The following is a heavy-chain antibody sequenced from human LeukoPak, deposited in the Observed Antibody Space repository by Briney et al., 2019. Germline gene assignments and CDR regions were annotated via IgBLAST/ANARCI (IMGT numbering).Heavy chain of an antibody. CDR1: GFTFSDYY. Sequence: PGGSLRLSCAASGFTFSDYYMSWIRQVPGKGLEWVSYIGRSGTTIHYADSVKGRFTISRDNAKNLLYLQMNSLRAEDTAVYYCARECRRYYGESWRENRYFDYWGQGTLVTVSS. CDR2: IGRSGTTI. J-gene: IGHJ4*02. CDR3: ARECRRYYGESWRENRYFDY. V-gene: IGHV3-11*04. D-gene: IGHD4-17*01.